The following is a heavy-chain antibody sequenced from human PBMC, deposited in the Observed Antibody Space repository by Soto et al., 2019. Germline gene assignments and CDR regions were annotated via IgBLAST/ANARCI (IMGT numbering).Heavy chain of an antibody. CDR2: IYYSGSV. V-gene: IGHV4-59*01. CDR3: ARGMYDSSGFSNPFDI. J-gene: IGHJ3*02. Sequence: QVQLQESGPGLVKPSETLSLTCTVSGVSISSSYWSWIRQSPGKEMQWIGYIYYSGSVKYNPSLNSRVTISADMSRSQLSLRVTPVTAADTALYYCARGMYDSSGFSNPFDIWGQGTMVTVSS. CDR1: GVSISSSY. D-gene: IGHD3-22*01.